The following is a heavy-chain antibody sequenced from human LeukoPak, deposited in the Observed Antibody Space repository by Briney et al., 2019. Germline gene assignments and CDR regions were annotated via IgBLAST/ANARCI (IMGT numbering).Heavy chain of an antibody. V-gene: IGHV4-59*01. Sequence: PSETLSLTCTASLGSFNSYYWSWRRQPPGKGLEWIAYIYDGGNTNYNSSLKSRVTISVDTSKNQFSLKLSSVTAADTAMYYCASHSLTAAGIVRHWGQGTLVTVSS. D-gene: IGHD6-13*01. CDR3: ASHSLTAAGIVRH. CDR1: LGSFNSYY. CDR2: IYDGGNT. J-gene: IGHJ1*01.